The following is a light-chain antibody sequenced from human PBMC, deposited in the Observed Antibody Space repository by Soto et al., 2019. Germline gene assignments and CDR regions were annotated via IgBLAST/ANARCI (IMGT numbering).Light chain of an antibody. V-gene: IGLV2-14*01. CDR2: EVT. Sequence: QSALTQPASVSGSLGQSITIYCTGTTSDVGGYNYVSWYQQHPGKAPILMIYEVTNRPSGVSNRFSGSKSGSTASLTISGLQVEDEAEYFCGSYTGSITYVFGTGTKLTVL. CDR1: TSDVGGYNY. CDR3: GSYTGSITYV. J-gene: IGLJ1*01.